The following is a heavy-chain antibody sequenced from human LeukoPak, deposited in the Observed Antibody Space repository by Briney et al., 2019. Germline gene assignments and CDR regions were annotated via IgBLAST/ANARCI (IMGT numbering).Heavy chain of an antibody. CDR3: ARDPSHYYYADV. D-gene: IGHD6-6*01. J-gene: IGHJ6*03. CDR1: GYTFTSYG. CDR2: ISAYNGNT. V-gene: IGHV1-18*01. Sequence: ASVKVSCKASGYTFTSYGISWVRQAPGQGLEWMGWISAYNGNTNYAQKLQGRFTMTRDTSISTAYMELSRLRSDDTAVYYCARDPSHYYYADVWGKGTTVIVSS.